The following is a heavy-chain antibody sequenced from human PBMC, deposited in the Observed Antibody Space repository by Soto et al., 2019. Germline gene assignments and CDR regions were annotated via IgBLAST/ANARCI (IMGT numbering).Heavy chain of an antibody. J-gene: IGHJ4*02. CDR3: ASLASYGSGSTDY. CDR1: GGTFSSYT. D-gene: IGHD3-10*01. Sequence: QVQLVQSGAEVKKPGSSVKVSCKASGGTFSSYTISWVRQAPGQGLEWMGRIIPILGIANYAQKFQGRGTITADKSTSTAYMELRSLRSEDTAVYYCASLASYGSGSTDYWGQGTLVTVSS. V-gene: IGHV1-69*02. CDR2: IIPILGIA.